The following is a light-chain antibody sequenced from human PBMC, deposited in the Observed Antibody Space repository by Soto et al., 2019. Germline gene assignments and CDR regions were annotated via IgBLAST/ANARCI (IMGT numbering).Light chain of an antibody. Sequence: VLTQSPGTLSLSLGDRATLSCRASQTVDHAYVAWYQQRPGQAPSLLIYGASTRATDVPERFSGSGSGKDFTLTISRLEPEDSAVYYCQQYGNSPWTFGQGTKGEIK. CDR3: QQYGNSPWT. CDR2: GAS. J-gene: IGKJ1*01. CDR1: QTVDHAY. V-gene: IGKV3-20*01.